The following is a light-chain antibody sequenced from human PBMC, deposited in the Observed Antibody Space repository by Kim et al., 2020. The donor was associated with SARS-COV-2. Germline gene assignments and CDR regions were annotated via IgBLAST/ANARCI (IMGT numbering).Light chain of an antibody. J-gene: IGLJ3*02. CDR3: SALDSSLSWV. CDR1: SNIVGNQG. V-gene: IGLV10-54*02. CDR2: RNN. Sequence: LRRNATLACTGNSNIVGNQGAAWLQQHQGHPPKLLSYRNNNRPSGISERFSASRSGNTASLTITGLQPEDEADYYCSALDSSLSWVFGGGTQLTVL.